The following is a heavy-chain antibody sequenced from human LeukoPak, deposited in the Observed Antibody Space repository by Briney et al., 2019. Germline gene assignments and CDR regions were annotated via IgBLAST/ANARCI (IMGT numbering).Heavy chain of an antibody. V-gene: IGHV1-2*02. J-gene: IGHJ4*02. Sequence: ASVKVSCKASGYTFTGYYMHWVRQAPGQGLEWMGWINPNSGGTNYAQKFQGRVTMTRDTSISTAYMELSRLRSDDTAVYYCARAPYDYVWGSKTLYFDYWGQGTLVTVSS. CDR1: GYTFTGYY. D-gene: IGHD3-16*01. CDR3: ARAPYDYVWGSKTLYFDY. CDR2: INPNSGGT.